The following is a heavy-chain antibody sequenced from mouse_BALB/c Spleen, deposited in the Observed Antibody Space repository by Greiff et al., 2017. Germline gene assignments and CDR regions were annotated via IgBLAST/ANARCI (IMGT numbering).Heavy chain of an antibody. CDR2: INPSNGGT. J-gene: IGHJ3*01. D-gene: IGHD5-5*01. CDR3: TRSSLPPWFAY. Sequence: VQLQQSGAELVKPGASVKLSCKASGYTFTSYYMYWVKQRPGQGLEWIGEINPSNGGTNFNEKFKSKATLTVDKSSSTAYIQLSSLTSEDSAVYYCTRSSLPPWFAYWGQGTLVTVSA. CDR1: GYTFTSYY. V-gene: IGHV1S81*02.